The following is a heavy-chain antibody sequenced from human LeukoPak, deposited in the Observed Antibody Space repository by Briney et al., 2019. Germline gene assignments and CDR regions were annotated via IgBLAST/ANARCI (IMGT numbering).Heavy chain of an antibody. Sequence: PSETLSLTCTVSGGSISSSSYYWGWIRQPPGKGLEWIGSIYYSGSTYYNPSLKSRVTISVDTSKNQFSLKLSSVTAADTAVYYCAAPSSYGYNWFDPWGQGTLVTVSS. CDR2: IYYSGST. V-gene: IGHV4-39*07. J-gene: IGHJ5*02. CDR3: AAPSSYGYNWFDP. CDR1: GGSISSSSYY. D-gene: IGHD5-18*01.